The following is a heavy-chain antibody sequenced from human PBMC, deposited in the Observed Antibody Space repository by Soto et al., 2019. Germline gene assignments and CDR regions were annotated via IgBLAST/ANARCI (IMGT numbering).Heavy chain of an antibody. CDR3: ARGLRWTRTFDF. J-gene: IGHJ4*02. V-gene: IGHV4-39*01. CDR1: GGYISSTSYY. Sequence: TSETLSLTCSVSGGYISSTSYYWAWIRQSPGTGLQWIGSLYYTGSTYYNPSLKGRVDISADTSKNQFFLRLTSVTAADTAVYHCARGLRWTRTFDFWGPGALVTVSS. D-gene: IGHD3-3*01. CDR2: LYYTGST.